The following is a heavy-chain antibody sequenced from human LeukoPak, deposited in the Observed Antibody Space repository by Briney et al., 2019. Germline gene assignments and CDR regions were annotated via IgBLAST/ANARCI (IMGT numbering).Heavy chain of an antibody. J-gene: IGHJ4*02. V-gene: IGHV4-39*07. CDR2: IYYSGNT. CDR1: GGSISSSSYY. D-gene: IGHD3-9*01. CDR3: ARAILTGYDY. Sequence: SETLSLTCTVSGGSISSSSYYWGWIRQPPGKGLEWIGSIYYSGNTYYNPSLKSRVTISVDTSKNQFSLKLSSVTAADTAVYYCARAILTGYDYWGQGTLVTVSS.